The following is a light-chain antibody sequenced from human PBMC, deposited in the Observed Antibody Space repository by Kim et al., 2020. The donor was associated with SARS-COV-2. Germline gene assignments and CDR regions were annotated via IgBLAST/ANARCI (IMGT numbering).Light chain of an antibody. Sequence: LSRGKRATLPCRDSQSIKRSKLAWEQPRPGPPPPLLISSASGKSTGSQDRFRGGGAGADFTLNISRLEPEDFAVYYCQQYGSSRYTFGQGTKVE. J-gene: IGKJ2*01. CDR2: SAS. CDR3: QQYGSSRYT. CDR1: QSIKRSK. V-gene: IGKV3-20*01.